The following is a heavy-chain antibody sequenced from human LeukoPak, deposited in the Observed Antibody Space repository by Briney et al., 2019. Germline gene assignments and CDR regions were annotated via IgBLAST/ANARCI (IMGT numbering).Heavy chain of an antibody. J-gene: IGHJ4*02. CDR3: ATRPAEESYRPYFDY. CDR2: IYYTGSP. CDR1: GGSVSSRFYF. V-gene: IGHV4-61*01. Sequence: NSSETLSLTCTVSGGSVSSRFYFWNWIRQPPGKGLEWIGYIYYTGSPNYNPSLKSRVTMSVDTSKNQVSLQLSSVTAVDTGVYYCATRPAEESYRPYFDYWGQGAPVTVSS. D-gene: IGHD1-14*01.